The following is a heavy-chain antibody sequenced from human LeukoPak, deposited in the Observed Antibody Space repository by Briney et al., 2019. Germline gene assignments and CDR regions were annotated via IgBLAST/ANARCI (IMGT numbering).Heavy chain of an antibody. V-gene: IGHV1-46*01. CDR1: GYTFTSYY. D-gene: IGHD3-22*01. Sequence: ASVKVSCKASGYTFTSYYMHWVRQAPGQGLEWMGIINPSGGSTSYAQKFQGRVTMTRDTSTSTVYMELSSLRSEDTAMYYCARSPHNYYDSSGGFDYWGQGTLVTVSS. CDR3: ARSPHNYYDSSGGFDY. J-gene: IGHJ4*02. CDR2: INPSGGST.